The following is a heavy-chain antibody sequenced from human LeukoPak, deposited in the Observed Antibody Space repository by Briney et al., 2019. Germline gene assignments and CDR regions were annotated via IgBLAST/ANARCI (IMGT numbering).Heavy chain of an antibody. CDR2: FDPEDGET. Sequence: ASVKVSCKVSGYTLTELSMHWVRQAPGKGLEWMGGFDPEDGETIYAQKLQGRVTMTTDTSTSTAYMELRSLRSDDTAVYYCARAREYCSSTSCYPRWFDPWGQGTLVTVSS. D-gene: IGHD2-2*01. CDR3: ARAREYCSSTSCYPRWFDP. V-gene: IGHV1-24*01. CDR1: GYTLTELS. J-gene: IGHJ5*02.